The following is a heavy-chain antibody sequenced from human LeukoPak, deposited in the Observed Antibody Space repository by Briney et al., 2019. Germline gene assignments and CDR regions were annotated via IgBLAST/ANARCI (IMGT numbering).Heavy chain of an antibody. CDR1: GFTFSSYV. V-gene: IGHV3-23*01. J-gene: IGHJ4*02. CDR3: AKLPGRAADY. CDR2: ISDSGGGT. Sequence: PGGSLRLSCAASGFTFSSYVMNWVRQAPGKGLEWVSGISDSGGGTYYADSVKGRFTISRDKSKNTLYLQMNSLRAEDTAVYYCAKLPGRAADYWGQGTLVTVSS.